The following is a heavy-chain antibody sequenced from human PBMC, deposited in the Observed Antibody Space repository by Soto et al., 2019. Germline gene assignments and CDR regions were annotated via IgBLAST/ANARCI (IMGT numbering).Heavy chain of an antibody. Sequence: LRLSCAASGFTFSSYEMNWVRQAPGKGLEWVSYISSSGSTIYYADSVKGRFTISRDNAKNSLYLQMNSLRAEDTAVYYCARDGGYCSGGSCYLRTYYYYGMDVWGQGTTVTVSS. V-gene: IGHV3-48*03. D-gene: IGHD2-15*01. CDR3: ARDGGYCSGGSCYLRTYYYYGMDV. CDR2: ISSSGSTI. J-gene: IGHJ6*02. CDR1: GFTFSSYE.